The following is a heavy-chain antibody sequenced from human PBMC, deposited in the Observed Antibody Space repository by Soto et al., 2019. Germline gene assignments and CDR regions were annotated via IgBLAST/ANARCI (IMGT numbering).Heavy chain of an antibody. CDR1: GSTFSNYA. D-gene: IGHD3-22*01. J-gene: IGHJ3*01. CDR2: ICGSPGCAYSGGAT. CDR3: AKVQRWRYYYDSSYYYAPYGFDL. Sequence: PGGSLRLSCVVSGSTFSNYAMSWVRQAPGKGLEWVSSICGSPGCAYSGGATWSADSVEGRFTISRDDSSNTLYLQMDRLRGEDTAVYFCAKVQRWRYYYDSSYYYAPYGFDLCGQGTMVTVPS. V-gene: IGHV3-23*01.